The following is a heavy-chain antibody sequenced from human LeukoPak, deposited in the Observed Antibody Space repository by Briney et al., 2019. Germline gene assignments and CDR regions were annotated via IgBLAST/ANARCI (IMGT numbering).Heavy chain of an antibody. CDR1: GYRFRFSSHW. D-gene: IGHD5-24*01. J-gene: IGHJ4*02. Sequence: GESLKISCKSSGYRFRFSSHWIGWVRQMPGKGLEWMGIIYPGDSDTRYSPSFQGQVTISVDTSISTTYLQWSSLKASDTAMYYCARRGDGYNYDYWGQGALGTVSS. CDR3: ARRGDGYNYDY. V-gene: IGHV5-51*01. CDR2: IYPGDSDT.